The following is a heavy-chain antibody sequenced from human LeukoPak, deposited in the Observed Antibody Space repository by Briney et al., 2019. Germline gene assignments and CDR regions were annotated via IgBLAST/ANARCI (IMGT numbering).Heavy chain of an antibody. V-gene: IGHV1-46*01. CDR1: GYTFTSYY. Sequence: ASVKVSCKASGYTFTSYYMHWVRQAPGQGLEWMGIINPSGGSTSYAQKFQGRVTMTRDTSTSTVYMELSSLRSEDAAVYYCARDLPEEGHFDYWGQGTLVTVSS. J-gene: IGHJ4*02. CDR2: INPSGGST. CDR3: ARDLPEEGHFDY.